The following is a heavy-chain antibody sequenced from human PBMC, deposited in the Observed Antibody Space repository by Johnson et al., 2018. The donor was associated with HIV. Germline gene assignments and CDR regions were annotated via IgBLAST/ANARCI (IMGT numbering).Heavy chain of an antibody. D-gene: IGHD6-6*01. CDR2: ITSSGTTI. V-gene: IGHV3-48*04. Sequence: VQLVESGGGVVQPGRSLRLSCVASGFTFSSSGMHWVRQAPGKGLECISYITSSGTTIYYADSVKGRFTISRDNAKNTVYLQMNSLRAEDTAVYYCARAVYSSSSSCAFDIWGQGTMVTVSS. CDR3: ARAVYSSSSSCAFDI. CDR1: GFTFSSSG. J-gene: IGHJ3*02.